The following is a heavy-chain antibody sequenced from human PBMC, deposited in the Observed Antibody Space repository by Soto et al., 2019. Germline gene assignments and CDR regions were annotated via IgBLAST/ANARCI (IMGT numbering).Heavy chain of an antibody. D-gene: IGHD1-26*01. CDR3: ARDADLSGSYFWPYY. Sequence: GASVKVSCKASGGTFSCYAISWVRQAPGQGLEWMGGIIPIFGTANYAQKFQGRVTITADESTSTAYMELSSLRSEDTAVYYCARDADLSGSYFWPYYWGQGTLVTVSS. V-gene: IGHV1-69*13. CDR1: GGTFSCYA. J-gene: IGHJ4*02. CDR2: IIPIFGTA.